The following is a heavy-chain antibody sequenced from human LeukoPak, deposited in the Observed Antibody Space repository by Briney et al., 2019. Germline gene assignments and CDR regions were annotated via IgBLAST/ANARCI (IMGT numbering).Heavy chain of an antibody. CDR1: GGSISSSSYY. J-gene: IGHJ4*02. D-gene: IGHD7-27*01. CDR2: IYYSGST. Sequence: SETLSLTCTVSGGSISSSSYYWGWIRQPPGKGREWIGSIYYSGSTYYNPSLKSRVTISVDTSKNQFSLKLSSVTAADTAVYYCATRDLTVDYWGQGTLVTVSS. V-gene: IGHV4-39*01. CDR3: ATRDLTVDY.